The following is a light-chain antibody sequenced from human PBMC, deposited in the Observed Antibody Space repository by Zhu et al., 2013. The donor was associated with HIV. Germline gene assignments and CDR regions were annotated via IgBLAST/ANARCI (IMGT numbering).Light chain of an antibody. CDR3: QQYGASPAT. Sequence: EVVLTQSPGTLSLSPGERVTLSCRASQTVSRRYFAWYQQQPGQAPRLLFYGASRRATGIPDRFSASGSGADFTLSISRLETEDFAVYFCQQYGASPATFGQGPRL. CDR1: QTVSRRY. V-gene: IGKV3-20*01. J-gene: IGKJ5*01. CDR2: GAS.